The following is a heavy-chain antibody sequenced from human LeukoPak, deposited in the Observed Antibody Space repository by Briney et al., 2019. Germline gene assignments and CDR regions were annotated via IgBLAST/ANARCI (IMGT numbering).Heavy chain of an antibody. CDR2: IYTSGST. D-gene: IGHD3-22*01. CDR3: ARDRWGSSGYFTYFDS. V-gene: IGHV4-4*07. Sequence: SETLSLTCTVSGGSISSYYCSWIRQPAGKGLEGIGRIYTSGSTNYNPSLKSRVTMSVDTSKNQFSLKLSSVTAADTAVYYCARDRWGSSGYFTYFDSWGQGTLVTVSS. J-gene: IGHJ4*02. CDR1: GGSISSYY.